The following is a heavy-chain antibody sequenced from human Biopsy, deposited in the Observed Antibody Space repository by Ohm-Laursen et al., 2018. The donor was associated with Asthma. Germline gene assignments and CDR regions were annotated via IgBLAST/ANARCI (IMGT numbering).Heavy chain of an antibody. Sequence: GSSVKVSCKTSGYTFINYAIHWVRQAPGQRLEWMGWINAGNGNTKYSQKFQGRVTISRDTSASTAYMELSSLRSEDTAVYYCARTYCDFLTGQVNDAFDIWGQGTVVTVSS. CDR3: ARTYCDFLTGQVNDAFDI. CDR1: GYTFINYA. CDR2: INAGNGNT. D-gene: IGHD3-9*01. V-gene: IGHV1-3*01. J-gene: IGHJ3*02.